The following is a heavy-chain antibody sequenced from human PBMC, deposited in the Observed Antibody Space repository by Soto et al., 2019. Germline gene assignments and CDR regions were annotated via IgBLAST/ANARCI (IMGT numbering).Heavy chain of an antibody. CDR2: INPDGSGE. V-gene: IGHV3-7*01. J-gene: IGHJ4*02. Sequence: GGSLRLSCADSGFSFEIYWMGWVRQAPGKGLEWVANINPDGSGEYYLDSVKGRFTISRDNAKNSVYLQMNSLVGDDTAVYYCARENWFFDYWGQGTPVTVSS. CDR1: GFSFEIYW. CDR3: ARENWFFDY. D-gene: IGHD3-10*01.